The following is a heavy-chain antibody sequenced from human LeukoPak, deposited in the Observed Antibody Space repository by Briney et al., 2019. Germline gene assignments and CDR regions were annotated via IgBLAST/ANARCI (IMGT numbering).Heavy chain of an antibody. CDR2: ISAYNGNT. CDR1: GYTFTSYG. V-gene: IGHV1-18*01. CDR3: ARDLQVDSRASGY. D-gene: IGHD3-22*01. Sequence: GASVKVSCKASGYTFTSYGISWVRQAPGQGLEWMGWISAYNGNTNYAQKFQGRVTMTRDTSTSTVYMELSSLRSEDTAVYYCARDLQVDSRASGYWGQGTLVTVSS. J-gene: IGHJ4*02.